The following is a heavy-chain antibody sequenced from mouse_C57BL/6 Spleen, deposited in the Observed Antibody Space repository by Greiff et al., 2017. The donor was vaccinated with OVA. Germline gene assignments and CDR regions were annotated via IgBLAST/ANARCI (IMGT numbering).Heavy chain of an antibody. J-gene: IGHJ3*01. CDR1: GYTFTSYW. Sequence: QVQLQQPGAELVRPGSSVKLSCKASGYTFTSYWMHWVKQRPIQGLEWIGNIDPSDSETHYNQKFKDKATLTVDKSSSTAYMQLSSLTSEYSAVYYCARASSGFPPWFAYWGQGTLVSLC. V-gene: IGHV1-52*01. CDR3: ARASSGFPPWFAY. D-gene: IGHD3-2*02. CDR2: IDPSDSET.